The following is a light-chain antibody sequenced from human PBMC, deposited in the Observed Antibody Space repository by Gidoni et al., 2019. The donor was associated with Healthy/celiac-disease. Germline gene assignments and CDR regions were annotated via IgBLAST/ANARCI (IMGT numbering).Light chain of an antibody. CDR3: QQSYSTPPIT. CDR2: AAS. V-gene: IGKV1-39*01. J-gene: IGKJ3*01. Sequence: DRVTITCRASQSISSYLNWYQQKPGKAPKLLIYAASSLQSGVPSRFSGSGSGTDFTLTISSLQPEDFATYYCQQSYSTPPITFXPXTKVDIK. CDR1: QSISSY.